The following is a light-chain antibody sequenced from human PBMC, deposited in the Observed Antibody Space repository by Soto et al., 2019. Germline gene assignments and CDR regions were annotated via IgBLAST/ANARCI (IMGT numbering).Light chain of an antibody. CDR2: AVS. J-gene: IGLJ1*01. CDR1: SSDVGGYNY. CDR3: SPFTTSSSPYV. Sequence: LTQPASVSGSPGQSITISCTGTSSDVGGYNYVSWYQQPPGKAPKLIIYAVSNRPSGVSNRFSGSKSGNTASLTITGLQADDEGDYYCSPFTTSSSPYVFGTGTKVTVL. V-gene: IGLV2-14*01.